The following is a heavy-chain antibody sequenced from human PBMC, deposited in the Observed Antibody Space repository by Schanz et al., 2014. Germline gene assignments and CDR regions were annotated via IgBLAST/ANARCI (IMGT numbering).Heavy chain of an antibody. V-gene: IGHV1-2*06. CDR1: GYTFTGHS. CDR2: INPGPGGA. D-gene: IGHD5-12*01. J-gene: IGHJ5*02. CDR3: ARGMSGYDCPDL. Sequence: QIQLVQSGPEVKEPGASVMVSCKASGYTFTGHSIQWVRQAPGQGLEWMGRINPGPGGATYAQNFRGRVTMTRDTSITTAYMELSNLGSDDTAVYYCARGMSGYDCPDLWGQGTLVTVSS.